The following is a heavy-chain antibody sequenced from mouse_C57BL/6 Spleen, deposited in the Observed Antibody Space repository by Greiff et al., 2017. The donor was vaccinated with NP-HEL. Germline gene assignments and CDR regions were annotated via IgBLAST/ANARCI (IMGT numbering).Heavy chain of an antibody. Sequence: VQLQQSGAELVRPGTSVKVSCKASGYAFTNYLIEWVKQRPGQGLEWIGVIDPGSGGTNYNEKFKGKATLTADKSSSTAYMQLSSLTSEDSAVYFCARRDLFAYWGKGTLVTVAA. J-gene: IGHJ3*01. CDR1: GYAFTNYL. CDR3: ARRDLFAY. D-gene: IGHD3-3*01. CDR2: IDPGSGGT. V-gene: IGHV1-54*01.